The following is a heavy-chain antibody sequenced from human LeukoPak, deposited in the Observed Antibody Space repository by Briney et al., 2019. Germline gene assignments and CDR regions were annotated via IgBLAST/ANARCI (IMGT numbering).Heavy chain of an antibody. Sequence: PSETLSLTCTVSGGSISSYYWSWIRQPPGKGLEWIGYIYYSGSTNYNPSLKSRVTISVDTSKNQFSLKLSSVTAADTAVYYCARVSMGYCSGGSCYSDAFDIWGQGTMVTVSS. CDR1: GGSISSYY. J-gene: IGHJ3*02. D-gene: IGHD2-15*01. CDR2: IYYSGST. V-gene: IGHV4-59*08. CDR3: ARVSMGYCSGGSCYSDAFDI.